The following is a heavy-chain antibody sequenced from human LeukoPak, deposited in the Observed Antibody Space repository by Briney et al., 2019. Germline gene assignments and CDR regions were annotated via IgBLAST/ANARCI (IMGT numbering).Heavy chain of an antibody. J-gene: IGHJ4*02. Sequence: GGSLRLSCAASGFTVSSNSMSWVRQAPGKGLEWVSVVYYGGTTNRADSVRGRFTISRDNSKNTVYLQMNSLRAGDTALYYCARVSYYYDSSGHRTDTEFDFWGQGTLVTVSS. V-gene: IGHV3-66*01. D-gene: IGHD3-22*01. CDR2: VYYGGTT. CDR3: ARVSYYYDSSGHRTDTEFDF. CDR1: GFTVSSNS.